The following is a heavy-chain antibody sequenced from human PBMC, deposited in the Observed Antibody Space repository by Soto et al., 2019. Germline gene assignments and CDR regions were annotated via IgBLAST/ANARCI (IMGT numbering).Heavy chain of an antibody. V-gene: IGHV3-7*01. CDR2: IRQDGSEK. CDR3: ARDNGNPKGRFDP. J-gene: IGHJ5*02. Sequence: AGSLRLSCAASGFTFSDYWMTWVRQAPGKGLEWVANIRQDGSEKYYVDSVKGRFTISRDNAKNSLYLQMNSLRAEDTAVYFCARDNGNPKGRFDPWGQGTLVTVSS. D-gene: IGHD3-10*01. CDR1: GFTFSDYW.